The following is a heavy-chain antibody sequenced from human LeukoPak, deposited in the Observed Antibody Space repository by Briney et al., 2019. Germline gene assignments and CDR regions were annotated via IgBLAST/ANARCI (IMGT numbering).Heavy chain of an antibody. CDR1: GYSFTSYY. D-gene: IGHD4-23*01. Sequence: ASVKVSRKASGYSFTSYYIHWVRQAPGQGLESMGIINPGGGSTSYAQKFQDRVTMTGDTSTSTVYMELNSLRSEDTAVYYCAKDLRWDHPGLDPWGQGTLVIVSS. J-gene: IGHJ5*02. CDR2: INPGGGST. CDR3: AKDLRWDHPGLDP. V-gene: IGHV1-46*01.